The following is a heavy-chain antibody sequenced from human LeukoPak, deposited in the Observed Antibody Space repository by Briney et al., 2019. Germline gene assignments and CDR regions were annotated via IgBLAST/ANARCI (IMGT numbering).Heavy chain of an antibody. CDR3: ARDPHGWAGGQPFYYYYGMDV. D-gene: IGHD1-26*01. CDR1: GFTFSSYA. J-gene: IGHJ6*02. V-gene: IGHV3-30-3*01. Sequence: GRSLRLSCAASGFTFSSYAMHWVRQAPGKGLEWVAVISYDGSNKYYADSVKGRFTISRDNSKNTLYLQMNSLRAEDTAVYYCARDPHGWAGGQPFYYYYGMDVWGQGTTVTVSS. CDR2: ISYDGSNK.